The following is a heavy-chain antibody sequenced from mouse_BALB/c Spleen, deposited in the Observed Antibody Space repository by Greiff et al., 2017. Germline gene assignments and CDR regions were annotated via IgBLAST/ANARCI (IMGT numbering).Heavy chain of an antibody. CDR3: ARRDGNYAMDY. CDR1: GYSFTSYY. J-gene: IGHJ4*01. CDR2: IDPFNGGT. D-gene: IGHD2-1*01. V-gene: IGHV1S135*01. Sequence: VQLQQSGPDLVKPGASVKISCKASGYSFTSYYMHWVKQSHGKSLEWIGYIDPFNGGTSYNQKFKGKATLTVDKSSSTAYMHLSSLTSEDSAVYYCARRDGNYAMDYWGQGTSVTVSS.